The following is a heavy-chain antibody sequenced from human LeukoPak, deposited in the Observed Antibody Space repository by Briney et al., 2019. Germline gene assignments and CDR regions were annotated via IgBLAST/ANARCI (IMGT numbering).Heavy chain of an antibody. V-gene: IGHV5-51*01. CDR2: IYPGDSDT. CDR1: GYSFTSYW. Sequence: GASLQISCKGAGYSFTSYWIGWVRQMPGKGLEWMGIIYPGDSDTRYSPSFQGQVTISADKSISTAYLQWSSLKASDTAMYYCARQDRYYYYYMDVWGKGTTVTVSS. J-gene: IGHJ6*03. CDR3: ARQDRYYYYYMDV.